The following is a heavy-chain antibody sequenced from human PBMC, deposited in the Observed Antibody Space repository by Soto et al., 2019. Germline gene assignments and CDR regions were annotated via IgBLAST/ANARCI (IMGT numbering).Heavy chain of an antibody. CDR3: ARDRGGIHCGGDCSGWYFDL. Sequence: QVQLQESGPGLVKPSETLSLTCTVSGGSVSSGSYYWSWIRQPPGKGLEWIGYIYYSGSTNYNPSLKGRVTISEDTSKNQSSLKLSSVTAADTAVYYCARDRGGIHCGGDCSGWYFDLWGRGTLVTVSS. D-gene: IGHD2-21*02. CDR2: IYYSGST. CDR1: GGSVSSGSYY. V-gene: IGHV4-61*01. J-gene: IGHJ2*01.